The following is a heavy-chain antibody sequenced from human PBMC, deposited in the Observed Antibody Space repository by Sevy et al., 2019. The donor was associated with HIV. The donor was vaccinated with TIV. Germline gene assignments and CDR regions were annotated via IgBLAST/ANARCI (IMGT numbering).Heavy chain of an antibody. CDR1: GFTFRTYG. CDR2: ISNSGTAI. Sequence: GGSLRLSCVASGFTFRTYGIHWVRQAPGKGLEWVSYISNSGTAIYYSDSVKGRFTISRDNARNSLFLQMNSLRAEDTAVYYCARDLPPSATTVAHFDCWGQGTLVTVSS. V-gene: IGHV3-48*04. CDR3: ARDLPPSATTVAHFDC. D-gene: IGHD4-17*01. J-gene: IGHJ4*02.